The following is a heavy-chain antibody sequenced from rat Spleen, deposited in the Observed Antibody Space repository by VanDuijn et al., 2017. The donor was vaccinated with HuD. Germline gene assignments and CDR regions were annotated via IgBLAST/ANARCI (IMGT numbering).Heavy chain of an antibody. CDR2: VWTGGST. V-gene: IGHV2-45*01. D-gene: IGHD1-1*01. CDR3: ARGNYYSVYLDY. Sequence: QVQLMESGPGLVQPSETLSLTCTVSGFSLTSYNVHWVRQPPGKGLEWMGVVWTGGSTDYNSALKSRLSISRDTSHNQVFLKMNSRQSEDTTPYYCARGNYYSVYLDYWGQGVMVTVSS. J-gene: IGHJ2*01. CDR1: GFSLTSYN.